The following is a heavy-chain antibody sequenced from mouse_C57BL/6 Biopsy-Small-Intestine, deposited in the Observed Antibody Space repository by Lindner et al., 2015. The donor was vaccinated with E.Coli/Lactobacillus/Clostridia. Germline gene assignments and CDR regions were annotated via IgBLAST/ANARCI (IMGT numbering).Heavy chain of an antibody. J-gene: IGHJ4*01. V-gene: IGHV5-17*01. Sequence: VQLQESGGGLVKPGGSLKLSCAASGFTFSDYGMHWVRQAPEKGLEWVAYISSGSSTIYYADTVKGRFTISRDNAKNTLFPQMTSLRSEDTAMYYCANYGNYYAMDYWGQGTSVTVSS. CDR1: GFTFSDYG. D-gene: IGHD2-1*01. CDR3: ANYGNYYAMDY. CDR2: ISSGSSTI.